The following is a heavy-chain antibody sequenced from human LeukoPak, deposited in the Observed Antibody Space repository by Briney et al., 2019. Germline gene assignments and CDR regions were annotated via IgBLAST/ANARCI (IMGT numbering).Heavy chain of an antibody. D-gene: IGHD7-27*01. V-gene: IGHV7-4-1*02. CDR2: INTNTGNP. CDR1: GYTFTSYG. J-gene: IGHJ6*03. Sequence: ASVKVSCKASGYTFTSYGISWVRQAPGQGLEWMGWINTNTGNPTYAQGFTGRFVFSLDTSVSTAYLQISSLKAEDTAVYYCARDGRLGFYYYYMDVWGKGTTVTVSS. CDR3: ARDGRLGFYYYYMDV.